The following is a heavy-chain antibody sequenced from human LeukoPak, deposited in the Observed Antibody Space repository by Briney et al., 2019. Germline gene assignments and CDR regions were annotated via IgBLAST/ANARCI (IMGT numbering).Heavy chain of an antibody. J-gene: IGHJ4*02. CDR1: GITLSNYA. CDR3: AKRGVVIRVILVGFHKEAYYFDS. D-gene: IGHD3-22*01. V-gene: IGHV3-23*01. Sequence: GSLRLSFAVSGITLSNYAMTWVRQAPGKGLEWVAGISGSGGGTNYADSVKGRFTISRDNYKNTLYLQMNSLGAEDTAVYFCAKRGVVIRVILVGFHKEAYYFDSWGQGALVTVSS. CDR2: ISGSGGGT.